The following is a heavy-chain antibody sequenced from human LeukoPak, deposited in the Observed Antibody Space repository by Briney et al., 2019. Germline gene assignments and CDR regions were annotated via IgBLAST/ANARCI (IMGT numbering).Heavy chain of an antibody. V-gene: IGHV3-7*01. D-gene: IGHD2-15*01. CDR1: GFTLSWYW. Sequence: GGSLRLSCAASGFTLSWYWMTWVRQAPGKGLEWVASIKEDGGEKYYVDSVKGRFAISRDNASLYLEMNSLRAEDTAVYYCARDDIVVVVAATRFSRYFDLWGRGTLVTVSS. CDR3: ARDDIVVVVAATRFSRYFDL. J-gene: IGHJ2*01. CDR2: IKEDGGEK.